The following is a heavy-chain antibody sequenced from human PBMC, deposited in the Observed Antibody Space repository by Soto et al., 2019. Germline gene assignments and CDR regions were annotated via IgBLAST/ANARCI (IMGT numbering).Heavy chain of an antibody. CDR2: ISSGRGATI. CDR3: AKDQGEGGDYENLLPSD. Sequence: EVQLVESGGGLVQPGGSLRLSCAASGFTFRHYAMNWVRQAPGKGLEWVSGISSGRGATIRYAESVQGRFSISRDNSKNTLFRQMNNLRVDDTALYYCAKDQGEGGDYENLLPSDWGQGILVTVSS. CDR1: GFTFRHYA. V-gene: IGHV3-23*04. D-gene: IGHD4-17*01. J-gene: IGHJ4*02.